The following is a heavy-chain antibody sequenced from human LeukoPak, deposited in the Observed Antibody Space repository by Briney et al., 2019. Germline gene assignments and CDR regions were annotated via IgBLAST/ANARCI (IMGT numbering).Heavy chain of an antibody. CDR2: INSDGSST. CDR3: ARDSGRDGYNLDYFDY. CDR1: GFTFSSYW. V-gene: IGHV3-74*01. D-gene: IGHD5-24*01. J-gene: IGHJ4*02. Sequence: QPGGSLRLSCAASGFTFSSYWMHWVRQAPGKGLVWVSRINSDGSSTSYADSVKGRLTISRDNAKNTLYLQMNSLRAEDTAVYYCARDSGRDGYNLDYFDYWGQGTLVTVSS.